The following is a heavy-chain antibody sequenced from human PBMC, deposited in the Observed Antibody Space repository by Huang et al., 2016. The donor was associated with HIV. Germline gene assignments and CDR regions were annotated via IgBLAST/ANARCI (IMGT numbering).Heavy chain of an antibody. V-gene: IGHV3-74*01. J-gene: IGHJ2*01. CDR3: ARGTRLTGLWYFDL. D-gene: IGHD7-27*01. Sequence: EVQLVESGGGLVQPGGSPRLSCAASGFIFSSYWVHGVRQAPGKGLCGVSRINGDGSSPNYADSVKGRFTISRDNAKNTLYVQVNSLRAEETAVYYCARGTRLTGLWYFDLWGRGTLVIVSS. CDR1: GFIFSSYW. CDR2: INGDGSSP.